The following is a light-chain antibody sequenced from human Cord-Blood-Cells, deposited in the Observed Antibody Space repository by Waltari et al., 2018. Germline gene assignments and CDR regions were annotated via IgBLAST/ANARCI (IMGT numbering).Light chain of an antibody. CDR1: SSDVGGYNY. J-gene: IGLJ2*01. CDR3: SSYTSSSTA. V-gene: IGLV2-14*01. Sequence: QSALTQPASVSGSPGQSITISCTGTSSDVGGYNYVPWYQQHPGKAPKPLIYDVSKRPSGVSNRFSGSKSGNTASLTISGLQAEDEADYYCSSYTSSSTAFGGGTKLTVL. CDR2: DVS.